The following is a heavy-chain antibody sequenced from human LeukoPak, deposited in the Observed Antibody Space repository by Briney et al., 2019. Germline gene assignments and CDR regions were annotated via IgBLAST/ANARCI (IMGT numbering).Heavy chain of an antibody. CDR1: GFTSSSYS. D-gene: IGHD6-13*01. V-gene: IGHV3-21*01. CDR2: ISSSSSYI. J-gene: IGHJ4*02. Sequence: PGGSLRLSCAASGFTSSSYSMNWVRQAPGKGLEWVSSISSSSSYIYYADSVKGRFTISRDNAKNSLYLQMNSLRAEDTAVYYCARSYSGYSSSWYYGYWGQGTLVTVSS. CDR3: ARSYSGYSSSWYYGY.